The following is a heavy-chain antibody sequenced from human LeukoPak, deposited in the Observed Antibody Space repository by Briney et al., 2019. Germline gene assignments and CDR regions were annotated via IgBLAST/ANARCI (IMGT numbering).Heavy chain of an antibody. CDR2: ISSISSHI. J-gene: IGHJ6*04. CDR1: GFTFDNYN. CDR3: ARASSAYDSALNYYYGMDV. V-gene: IGHV3-21*06. Sequence: GGSLRLSCAASGFTFDNYNMNWVRQAPGKGLEWVSSISSISSHIYYVDSVKGRFSISRHNAKNSVYLQMNSLRVEDTALYYCARASSAYDSALNYYYGMDVWGKGTTVTVSS. D-gene: IGHD5-12*01.